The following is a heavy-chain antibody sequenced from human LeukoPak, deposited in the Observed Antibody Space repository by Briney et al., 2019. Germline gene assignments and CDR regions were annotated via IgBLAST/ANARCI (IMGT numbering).Heavy chain of an antibody. CDR2: IYYSGST. Sequence: SETLSLTCTVSGGSISSYYWTWIRQPPGKGLEWIGYIYYSGSTNYNPSLKSRDTISVDTSKNQFSLKLSSVTAADTAVYYCAREPWASFDIWGQGTMVTVSS. CDR1: GGSISSYY. J-gene: IGHJ3*02. V-gene: IGHV4-59*01. CDR3: AREPWASFDI.